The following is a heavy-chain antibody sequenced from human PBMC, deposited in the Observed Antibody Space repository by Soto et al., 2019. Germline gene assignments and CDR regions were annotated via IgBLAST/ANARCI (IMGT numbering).Heavy chain of an antibody. V-gene: IGHV1-18*01. CDR1: GYIFTNYE. J-gene: IGHJ2*01. D-gene: IGHD1-26*01. Sequence: QVQLVQSGPEVKKPGASVKVSCKTSGYIFTNYEISWVRQAPGRGLEWMGWISGYNGITNYAQTFQGRVTMTRETSTSTVYMELRGLRFDDTAVYYCAENSGPNCYFDHWGRGTLVTVSS. CDR2: ISGYNGIT. CDR3: AENSGPNCYFDH.